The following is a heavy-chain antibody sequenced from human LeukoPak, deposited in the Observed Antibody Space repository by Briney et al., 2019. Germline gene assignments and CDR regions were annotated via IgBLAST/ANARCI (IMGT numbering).Heavy chain of an antibody. V-gene: IGHV3-53*01. Sequence: PGGSLRLSCAASGFTVSSNYMSWVRQAPGKGLEWASVIYSGGSTYHADSVKGRFTISRDNSKNTLYLQMNSLRAEGTAVYYCARAPSEATGYYYYMDVWGKGTTVTASS. CDR2: IYSGGST. D-gene: IGHD5-12*01. J-gene: IGHJ6*03. CDR3: ARAPSEATGYYYYMDV. CDR1: GFTVSSNY.